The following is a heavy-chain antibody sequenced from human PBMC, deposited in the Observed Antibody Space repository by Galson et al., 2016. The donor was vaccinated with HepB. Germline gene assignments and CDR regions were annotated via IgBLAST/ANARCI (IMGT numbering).Heavy chain of an antibody. CDR3: AHKPRYFGWLFEYAFDI. V-gene: IGHV2-5*02. Sequence: PALVKPTQTLTLTCTFSGFSLRTSGVAVGWIRQPPGKALEWLALIFWDNDKRYSPSLKSRLTITKDTSKNQVVLTMTNVDPVDTATYYCAHKPRYFGWLFEYAFDIWGQGTMVTVSS. D-gene: IGHD3-9*01. CDR2: IFWDNDK. CDR1: GFSLRTSGVA. J-gene: IGHJ3*02.